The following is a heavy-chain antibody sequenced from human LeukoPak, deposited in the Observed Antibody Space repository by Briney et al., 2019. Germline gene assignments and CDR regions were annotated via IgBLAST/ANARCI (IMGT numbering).Heavy chain of an antibody. J-gene: IGHJ3*02. D-gene: IGHD1-1*01. CDR1: GGSISSGDYY. CDR2: IYYSGST. V-gene: IGHV4-61*08. CDR3: TRRVARTGIYAFDI. Sequence: PSETLSLTCTVSGGSISSGDYYWSWIRQPPGKGLEWIGYIYYSGSTNYNPSLKSRVTISLDMSKNQFSLKLNSVTAADTAVYYCTRRVARTGIYAFDIWGQGTMVTVSS.